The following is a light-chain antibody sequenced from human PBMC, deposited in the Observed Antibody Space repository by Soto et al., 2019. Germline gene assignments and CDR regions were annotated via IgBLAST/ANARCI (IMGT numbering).Light chain of an antibody. Sequence: DNVMTQSPDSLAVSLGERATINCKSSQSVLYSSNNRNYLAWYQQKPGQPPKLLIYWASTRESGVPDRFSGSGSETDFTLTISSLQAEDVAVYYCQQYYSTPPTFGQGTKVDI. CDR1: QSVLYSSNNRNY. V-gene: IGKV4-1*01. J-gene: IGKJ1*01. CDR3: QQYYSTPPT. CDR2: WAS.